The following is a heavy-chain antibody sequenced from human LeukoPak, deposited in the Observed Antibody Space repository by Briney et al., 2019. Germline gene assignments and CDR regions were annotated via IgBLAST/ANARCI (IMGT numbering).Heavy chain of an antibody. V-gene: IGHV4-34*01. D-gene: IGHD5-12*01. CDR2: INRRGST. CDR3: AREIIVARGAFDI. Sequence: SETLSLTCAVYGGSFSGYYWIWIRQPPGKGLEWIGEINRRGSTNYNPALKSRVTISVDTSKNQFSLKLSSVTAADTAVYYCAREIIVARGAFDIWGQGTTVTVSS. CDR1: GGSFSGYY. J-gene: IGHJ3*02.